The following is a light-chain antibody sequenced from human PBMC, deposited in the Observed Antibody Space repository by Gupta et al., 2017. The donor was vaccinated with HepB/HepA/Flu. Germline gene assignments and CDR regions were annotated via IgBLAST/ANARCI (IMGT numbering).Light chain of an antibody. V-gene: IGLV2-23*02. J-gene: IGLJ3*02. CDR1: SSEVGSYNL. Sequence: HSALPPPTPVSWSPGHSGTISCTGTSSEVGSYNLVSWYRQHPGPPPRLMIYEVNTRSAGVSNRFAGSKSGTTAALTISGHQAEDEADYYCCSDSRTNTFVFGGGTKLTVL. CDR2: EVN. CDR3: CSDSRTNTFV.